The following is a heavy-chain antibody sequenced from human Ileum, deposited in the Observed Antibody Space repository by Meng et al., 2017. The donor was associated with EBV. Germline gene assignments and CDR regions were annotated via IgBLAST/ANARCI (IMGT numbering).Heavy chain of an antibody. CDR3: ARGHDYGDYASDY. CDR1: GWSFSGYH. Sequence: HVQRQQGGAGLLKPSETWSLPCAVYGWSFSGYHWSWIRQPPGKGLEWIGEINHSGSTNYNPSLKSRVTISVDTSKNQFSLKLSSVTAADTAVYYCARGHDYGDYASDYWGQGTLVTVSS. CDR2: INHSGST. V-gene: IGHV4-34*01. D-gene: IGHD4-17*01. J-gene: IGHJ4*02.